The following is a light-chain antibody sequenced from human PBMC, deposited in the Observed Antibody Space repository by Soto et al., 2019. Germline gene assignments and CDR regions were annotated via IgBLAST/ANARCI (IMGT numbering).Light chain of an antibody. J-gene: IGKJ1*01. Sequence: DIQMTQSPSSLSASVGDRVTITCRASQSISSYLNWYQQKPGKAPKLLIYAASSLQSGVPSRFSGSGSWTDFPLTISSLQPEDFATYYCQQSYSTPKTFGQGNKVEIK. V-gene: IGKV1-39*01. CDR3: QQSYSTPKT. CDR1: QSISSY. CDR2: AAS.